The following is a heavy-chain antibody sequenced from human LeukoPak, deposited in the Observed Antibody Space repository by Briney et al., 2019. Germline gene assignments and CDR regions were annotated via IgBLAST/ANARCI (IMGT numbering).Heavy chain of an antibody. V-gene: IGHV1-8*01. J-gene: IGHJ6*02. Sequence: ASVKVSCKASGYTFTSYDINWVRQATGQGLEWMGWMNPNSGNTGYAQKFQGRVTMTRNTSISTAYMELSSLRSEDTAVYYCARSPPDFDWSRYYYYYYGMDVWGQGTTVTVSS. CDR1: GYTFTSYD. CDR2: MNPNSGNT. CDR3: ARSPPDFDWSRYYYYYYGMDV. D-gene: IGHD3-9*01.